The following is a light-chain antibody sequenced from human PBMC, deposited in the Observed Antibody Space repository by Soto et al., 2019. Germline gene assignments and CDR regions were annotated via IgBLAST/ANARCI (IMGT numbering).Light chain of an antibody. CDR1: NIGSKS. J-gene: IGLJ2*01. V-gene: IGLV3-21*02. Sequence: SYALTQPPSVSVAPGQTARITCGGTNIGSKSVHWYQQKPGQAPVLVVYDDSDRPSGIPERFSGSNSGNTATLTISRVEAGDEADYYCQVWDSRSDHVVFGGGTKLTVL. CDR2: DDS. CDR3: QVWDSRSDHVV.